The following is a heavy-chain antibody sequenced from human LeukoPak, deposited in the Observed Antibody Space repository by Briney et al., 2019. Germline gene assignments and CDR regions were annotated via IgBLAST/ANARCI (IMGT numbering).Heavy chain of an antibody. D-gene: IGHD3-10*01. Sequence: ASVKVSCKVSGYTLTELFMHWVRQAPGKGLEWMGGFDPEDGETIYAQKFQGRVTMTEDTSTDTAYMELSSLRSEDTAVYYCAKTPPGEVLWFGEFMYWGQGTLVAVSS. CDR2: FDPEDGET. V-gene: IGHV1-24*01. CDR1: GYTLTELF. CDR3: AKTPPGEVLWFGEFMY. J-gene: IGHJ4*02.